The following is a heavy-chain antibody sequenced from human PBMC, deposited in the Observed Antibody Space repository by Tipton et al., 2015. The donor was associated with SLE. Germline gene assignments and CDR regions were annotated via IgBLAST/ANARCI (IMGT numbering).Heavy chain of an antibody. CDR3: AKGGSYARSGLFDY. D-gene: IGHD5-12*01. CDR2: VSGSGGST. J-gene: IGHJ4*02. Sequence: SGSTFSSYAMSWVRQAPGKGLEWVSVVSGSGGSTYYADSVKGRFIISRDNSKNTLYLQMNSLRAEDTAVYYCAKGGSYARSGLFDYWGQGTLVTVSS. V-gene: IGHV3-23*01. CDR1: GSTFSSYA.